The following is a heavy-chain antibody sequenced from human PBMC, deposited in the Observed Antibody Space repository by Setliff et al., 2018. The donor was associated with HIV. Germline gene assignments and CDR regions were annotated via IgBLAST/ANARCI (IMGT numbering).Heavy chain of an antibody. CDR2: MSGSSTST. J-gene: IGHJ3*02. Sequence: GGSLRLSCAASGFTFSSYAMNWVRQAPGKGLEWVSVMSGSSTSTYYADSVKGRFTISRDNSMNTLYLQMNSLRAEDTAVYYCAKDKDSYRTFDIWGQGTMVTVSS. CDR1: GFTFSSYA. CDR3: AKDKDSYRTFDI. V-gene: IGHV3-23*01.